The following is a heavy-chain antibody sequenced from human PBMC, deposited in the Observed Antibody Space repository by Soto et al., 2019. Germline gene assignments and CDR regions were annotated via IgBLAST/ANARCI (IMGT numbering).Heavy chain of an antibody. CDR1: GFIFDDYG. J-gene: IGHJ6*02. V-gene: IGHV3-21*01. CDR3: ARVVDYYDPYYYYGMDV. Sequence: PGGSLRLSCVASGFIFDDYGMNWVRQAPGKGLEWVSSISSSTSYIYYADSVKGRFTISRDNAKNSLYLQMNSLRAEDTAVYYCARVVDYYDPYYYYGMDVWGQGTTVTVSS. D-gene: IGHD3-22*01. CDR2: ISSSTSYI.